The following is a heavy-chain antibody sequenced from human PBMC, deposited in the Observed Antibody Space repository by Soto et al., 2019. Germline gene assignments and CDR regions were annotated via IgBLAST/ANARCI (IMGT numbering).Heavy chain of an antibody. CDR2: IIPILGTA. V-gene: IGHV1-69*13. CDR1: GGTFSSYA. J-gene: IGHJ4*02. CDR3: VMPTYYYDSSGLY. Sequence: SVKVSCKASGGTFSSYAISWVRQAPGQGLEWMGGIIPILGTANYAQKFQGRVTITADESTSTAYMELSSLRSEDTAVYYCVMPTYYYDSSGLYWGKGTLVTVS. D-gene: IGHD3-22*01.